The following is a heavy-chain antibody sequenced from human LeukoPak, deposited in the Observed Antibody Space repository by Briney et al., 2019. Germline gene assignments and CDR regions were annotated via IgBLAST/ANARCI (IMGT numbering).Heavy chain of an antibody. CDR3: AKDSILDH. CDR1: GFTFSSYG. J-gene: IGHJ4*02. Sequence: GGSLRLSCAASGFTFSSYGTHWVRQAPGKGLEWVSFIRYDGSNEYYADSVRGRFTISRDNSKNTLYLQMNSLRAEDTAVYYCAKDSILDHWGQGTLVTVSS. V-gene: IGHV3-30*02. CDR2: IRYDGSNE.